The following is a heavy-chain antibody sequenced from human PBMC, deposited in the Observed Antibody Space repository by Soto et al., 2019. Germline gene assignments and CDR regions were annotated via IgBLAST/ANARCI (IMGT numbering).Heavy chain of an antibody. J-gene: IGHJ6*02. V-gene: IGHV3-21*01. CDR3: ARDSDTAMVRVFYYYGMDV. CDR2: ISSSSSYI. CDR1: GFTFSSYS. D-gene: IGHD5-18*01. Sequence: LRLSCAASGFTFSSYSMNWVRQAPGKGLEWVSSISSSSSYIYYADSVKGRLTISRDNAKNSLYLQMNSLRAEDTAVYYCARDSDTAMVRVFYYYGMDVWGQGTTVTVSS.